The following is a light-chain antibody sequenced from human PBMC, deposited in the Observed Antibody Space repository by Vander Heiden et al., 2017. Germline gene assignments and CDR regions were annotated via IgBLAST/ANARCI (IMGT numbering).Light chain of an antibody. Sequence: SYELTQPPSVSVSPGQTARITCSGDALPKQYAYWYQQKPGQAPVLVIYKDSERPSGIPERFSGSSSGTTVTLTISGVQAEDEADYYCQSADSSGTHVVFGGGTKLTAL. CDR3: QSADSSGTHVV. CDR2: KDS. J-gene: IGLJ2*01. CDR1: ALPKQY. V-gene: IGLV3-25*03.